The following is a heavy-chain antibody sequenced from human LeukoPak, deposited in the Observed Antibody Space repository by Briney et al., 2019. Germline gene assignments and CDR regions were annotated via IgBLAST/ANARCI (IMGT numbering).Heavy chain of an antibody. Sequence: GGSLRLSCAAPGFIFSVSDMAWARQAPGKGLEWVSTITHNSANIYYADSVKGRFSISRDNARNSLFLQMNSLRAEDTAVYYCAVNFRHWGPGTLVTVSS. CDR2: ITHNSANI. V-gene: IGHV3-21*01. CDR3: AVNFRH. D-gene: IGHD2/OR15-2a*01. J-gene: IGHJ4*02. CDR1: GFIFSVSD.